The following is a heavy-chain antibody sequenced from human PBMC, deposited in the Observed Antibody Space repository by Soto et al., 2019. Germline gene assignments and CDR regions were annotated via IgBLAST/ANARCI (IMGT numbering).Heavy chain of an antibody. CDR2: IYYSGST. CDR1: GGSISSYY. V-gene: IGHV4-59*01. CDR3: ARDHTGLDY. D-gene: IGHD4-17*01. Sequence: QAQLQESGPGLVKPSETLSLTCTVSGGSISSYYWSWIRQPPGKGLEWIGYIYYSGSTNYNPSLKSRVTISVDTSKNQFSLKLSSVTAADTAMYYCARDHTGLDYWGQGTLVTVSS. J-gene: IGHJ4*02.